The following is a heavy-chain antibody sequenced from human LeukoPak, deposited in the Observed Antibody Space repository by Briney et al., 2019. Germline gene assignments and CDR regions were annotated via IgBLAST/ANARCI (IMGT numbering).Heavy chain of an antibody. CDR3: ARFYCSSTDCYGQTNWFDP. J-gene: IGHJ5*02. V-gene: IGHV1-2*02. Sequence: RASVKVSCKASGYTFTGHYLHWVRQAPGQGLEWMGWINPKSGGSHYAQKFEGRVTMTRDTSISTAYMELHGLTSDDTAVYYCARFYCSSTDCYGQTNWFDPWGQGTLVTVSS. D-gene: IGHD2-2*01. CDR2: INPKSGGS. CDR1: GYTFTGHY.